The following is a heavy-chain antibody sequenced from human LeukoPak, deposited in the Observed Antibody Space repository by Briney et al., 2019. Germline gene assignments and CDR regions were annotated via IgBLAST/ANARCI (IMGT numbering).Heavy chain of an antibody. CDR3: ARVVMLRGSGFWFDP. CDR1: GGSITDYNW. J-gene: IGHJ5*02. D-gene: IGHD3-16*01. Sequence: SETLCLTCAVSGGSITDYNWWSWVRQPPGKGREGFGEIYHAGNTNYNPSLKSRVTMSVDKSQNRFSLKLTSLTAADTAVYYCARVVMLRGSGFWFDPWGQGAPVTVSS. V-gene: IGHV4-4*02. CDR2: IYHAGNT.